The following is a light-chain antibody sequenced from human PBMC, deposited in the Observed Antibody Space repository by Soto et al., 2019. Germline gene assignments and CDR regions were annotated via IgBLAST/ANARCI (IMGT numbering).Light chain of an antibody. CDR2: EDN. V-gene: IGLV6-57*04. J-gene: IGLJ2*01. CDR3: QSYDTSNLV. Sequence: NFMLTQPHSVSESPGRPVTISCTRSSGNIGSNYVQWYQQRPGSAPTTVIYEDNERPSGVPDRFSGSIDGSSNSASLTISGLKTEDEADYYCQSYDTSNLVFGGGTKLTVL. CDR1: SGNIGSNY.